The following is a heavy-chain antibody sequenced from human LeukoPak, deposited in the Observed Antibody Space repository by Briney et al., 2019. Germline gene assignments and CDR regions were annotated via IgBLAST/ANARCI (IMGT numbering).Heavy chain of an antibody. CDR3: ARFDSSGYYPPPGDY. V-gene: IGHV1-8*02. CDR1: GYTFTSYY. J-gene: IGHJ4*02. Sequence: ASVKVSCKASGYTFTSYYMHWVRQAPGQGLEWMGWMNPNSGNTGYAQKFQGRVTMTRNTSISTAYMELSSLRSEDTAVYYCARFDSSGYYPPPGDYWGQGTLVTVSS. CDR2: MNPNSGNT. D-gene: IGHD3-22*01.